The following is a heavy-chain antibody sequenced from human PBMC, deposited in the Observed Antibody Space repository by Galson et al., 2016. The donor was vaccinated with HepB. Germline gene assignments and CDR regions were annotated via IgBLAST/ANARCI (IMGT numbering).Heavy chain of an antibody. CDR3: ARDQDYSKYHDSFDI. CDR1: GGSISSRNW. Sequence: SETLSLTCAVSGGSISSRNWWTWVRQAPGKGLEWIGEIHHSGSTNYNPSLKSRVTISVDKSKNQFSLKLISVTTADTAVYYCARDQDYSKYHDSFDIWGQGTMVTVSS. V-gene: IGHV4-4*02. CDR2: IHHSGST. D-gene: IGHD4-11*01. J-gene: IGHJ3*02.